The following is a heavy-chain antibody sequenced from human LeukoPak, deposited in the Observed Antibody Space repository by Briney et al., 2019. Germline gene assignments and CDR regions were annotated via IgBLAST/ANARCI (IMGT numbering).Heavy chain of an antibody. CDR3: ARKTWDSSGYYCLDY. D-gene: IGHD3-22*01. Sequence: GGSLRLSCAASGFTFSTYTMNWVRQAPGKGLEWVAYMIGSSGTIYYADSVKGRFTISRDNAKNSLYLQMNYLRDEDTAVYYCARKTWDSSGYYCLDYWGQGTLVTVSS. CDR1: GFTFSTYT. V-gene: IGHV3-48*02. J-gene: IGHJ4*02. CDR2: MIGSSGTI.